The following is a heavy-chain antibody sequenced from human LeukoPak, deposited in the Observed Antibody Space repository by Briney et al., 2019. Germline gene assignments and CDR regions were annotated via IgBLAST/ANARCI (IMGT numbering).Heavy chain of an antibody. CDR1: GGSISSGDYY. Sequence: SETLSLTCTVSGGSISSGDYYWSWIRQPPGKGLEWIGYIYYSGSTYYNPSLQSRVTISVDTSKNQFSLKLSSVTAADTAVYYCARANDGSGSYGYWGQGTLVTVSS. CDR2: IYYSGST. J-gene: IGHJ4*02. CDR3: ARANDGSGSYGY. D-gene: IGHD3-10*01. V-gene: IGHV4-30-4*08.